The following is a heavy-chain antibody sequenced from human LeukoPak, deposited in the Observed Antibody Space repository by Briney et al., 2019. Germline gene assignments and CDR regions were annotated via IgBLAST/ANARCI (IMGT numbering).Heavy chain of an antibody. CDR1: GGSISSGDYY. V-gene: IGHV4-30-4*08. J-gene: IGHJ4*02. D-gene: IGHD2-2*02. CDR3: ASSTVPAAIPYFDY. CDR2: IYYSGST. Sequence: SHTLSLTCTVSGGSISSGDYYWSWIRQPPGKGLEWIGYIYYSGSTYYNPSLKSRVTISVDTSKSQFSLKLSSVTAADTAVYYCASSTVPAAIPYFDYWGQGTLVTVSS.